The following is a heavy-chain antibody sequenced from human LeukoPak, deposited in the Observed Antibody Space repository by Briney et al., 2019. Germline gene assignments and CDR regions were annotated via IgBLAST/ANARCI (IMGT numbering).Heavy chain of an antibody. V-gene: IGHV4-4*07. CDR3: AREYSYGPGKGTIDY. Sequence: SETLSFTCTVSGGSISSYYWSWIRQPAGKGLEWIGRIYTSGSTNYNPSLKSRVTMSVDTSKNQFSLKLSSVTAADTAVYYCAREYSYGPGKGTIDYWGQGTLVTVSS. CDR2: IYTSGST. CDR1: GGSISSYY. J-gene: IGHJ4*02. D-gene: IGHD5-18*01.